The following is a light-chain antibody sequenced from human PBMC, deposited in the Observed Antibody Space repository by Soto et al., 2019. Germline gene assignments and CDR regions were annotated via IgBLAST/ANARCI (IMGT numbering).Light chain of an antibody. J-gene: IGKJ3*01. CDR3: QQSYSTPLT. CDR2: AAS. Sequence: DIQMTQSPSSLSASVGDRVTITRRASQSISSYLNWYQQKPGKAPKLLIYAASSLQSGVPSRFSGSGSGTDFTLTISSLQPEDFVTYYCQQSYSTPLTFGPGTKVDIK. CDR1: QSISSY. V-gene: IGKV1-39*01.